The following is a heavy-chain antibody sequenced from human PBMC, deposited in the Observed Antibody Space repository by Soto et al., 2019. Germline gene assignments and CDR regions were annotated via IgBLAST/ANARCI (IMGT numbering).Heavy chain of an antibody. CDR1: GGSISSYY. CDR2: IYYSGST. CDR3: ASGTVTTSPHWFDP. J-gene: IGHJ5*02. V-gene: IGHV4-59*01. Sequence: PSETLSLTCTVSGGSISSYYWSWIRQPPGKGLEWIGYIYYSGSTNYNPSLKSRVTISVDTSKNQFSLKLSSVTAADTAVYYCASGTVTTSPHWFDPWGQGTLVTVSS. D-gene: IGHD4-17*01.